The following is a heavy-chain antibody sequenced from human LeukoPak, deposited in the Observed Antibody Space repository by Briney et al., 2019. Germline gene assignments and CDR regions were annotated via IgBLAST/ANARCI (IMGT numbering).Heavy chain of an antibody. D-gene: IGHD4-11*01. CDR3: ASRGVTTCRKCGFDP. V-gene: IGHV4-34*01. J-gene: IGHJ5*02. CDR2: INHSGST. CDR1: GGSFSGYY. Sequence: SETLSLTCAVYGGSFSGYYWSWIRQPSGKGLEWIGEINHSGSTNYNPSLKSRVTISVDTSKNQFSLKLSSVTAADTAVYYCASRGVTTCRKCGFDPWGQGTLVTVSS.